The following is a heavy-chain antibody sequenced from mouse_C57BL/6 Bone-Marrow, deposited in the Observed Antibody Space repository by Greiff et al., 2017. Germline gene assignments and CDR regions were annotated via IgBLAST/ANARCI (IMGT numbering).Heavy chain of an antibody. J-gene: IGHJ1*03. CDR2: IWSGGST. Sequence: QVQLKQSGPGLVQPSQSLSITCTVSGFSLTSYGVHWVRQPPGKGLEWLGVIWSGGSTDYNAAFISRLSISKDNSKSQVFFKMNSLQADDTAIYCGAKRGGSYWYFDVWGTGTTVTVSS. CDR3: AKRGGSYWYFDV. V-gene: IGHV2-4*01. CDR1: GFSLTSYG.